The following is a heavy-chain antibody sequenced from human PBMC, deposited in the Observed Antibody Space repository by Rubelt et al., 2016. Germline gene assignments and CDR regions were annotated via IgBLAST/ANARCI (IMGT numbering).Heavy chain of an antibody. CDR3: ARGLWSGSHFSGMDV. CDR2: INSRGSVI. CDR1: GFSFSSYG. J-gene: IGHJ6*02. Sequence: EVQLLESGGGLVQPGGSLRLSCAASGFSFSSYGMTWVRQAPGKGLEWVSHINSRGSVISYADSVKGRFTISRDNARNSLYLQMDSLRDEDTAVYYCARGLWSGSHFSGMDVWGQGTTVTVSS. V-gene: IGHV3-48*02. D-gene: IGHD3-3*01.